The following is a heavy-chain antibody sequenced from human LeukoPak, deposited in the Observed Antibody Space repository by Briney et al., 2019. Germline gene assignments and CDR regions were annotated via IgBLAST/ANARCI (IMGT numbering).Heavy chain of an antibody. CDR1: GGTFSSYA. J-gene: IGHJ3*02. V-gene: IGHV1-69*05. Sequence: SVKVSCKASGGTFSSYAISWVRQAPGQGLEWMGGIIPIFGTANYAQKFQGRVTITTDESTSTAYMELSSLRSEDTAVYYCARNPQQGAHDAFDIWGQGTMVTVSS. D-gene: IGHD1-26*01. CDR2: IIPIFGTA. CDR3: ARNPQQGAHDAFDI.